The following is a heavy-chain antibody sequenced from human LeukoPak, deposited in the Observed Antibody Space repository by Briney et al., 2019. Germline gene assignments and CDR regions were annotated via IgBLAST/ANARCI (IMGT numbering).Heavy chain of an antibody. CDR2: IYYSGSA. V-gene: IGHV4-39*01. Sequence: PSETLSLTCIVSGGSISSSSYYGGWIRQPPGKGLEWIGSIYYSGSAYYNPSLKSRVTISLDTSKNQFSLRLSSVTAADTAVYYCAGGVNLDSSGDWGQGTLVTVSS. CDR1: GGSISSSSYY. CDR3: AGGVNLDSSGD. D-gene: IGHD3-22*01. J-gene: IGHJ4*02.